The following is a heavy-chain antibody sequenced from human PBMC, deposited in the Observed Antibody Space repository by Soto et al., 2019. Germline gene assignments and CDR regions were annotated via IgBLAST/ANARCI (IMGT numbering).Heavy chain of an antibody. CDR3: ARRNYVGLYFDY. CDR1: GFTFSSYA. V-gene: IGHV3-23*01. J-gene: IGHJ4*02. D-gene: IGHD1-7*01. Sequence: EVQLLESGGGLVQPGGSLGLSCAASGFTFSSYAMSWVRQAPGKGLEWVSVISGSGDSTYYADSVKGRFTISRDNSKNTLYLQMNSLRAEDTAVYYCARRNYVGLYFDYWGQGTLVTVSS. CDR2: ISGSGDST.